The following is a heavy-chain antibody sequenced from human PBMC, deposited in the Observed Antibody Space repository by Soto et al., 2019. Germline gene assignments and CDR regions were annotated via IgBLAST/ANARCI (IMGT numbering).Heavy chain of an antibody. J-gene: IGHJ4*02. CDR2: ITSSSSYI. CDR3: ARVSYGDSNFTDYFDY. D-gene: IGHD4-4*01. CDR1: GFTFRSYS. Sequence: GRSLRLSCAASGFTFRSYSMNWVRQAPGKGLEWVSSITSSSSYIYYADSVKGRFTISRDNAKNSLYLQMNSLRAEDTAVYYCARVSYGDSNFTDYFDYVGQGTLVTVSS. V-gene: IGHV3-21*01.